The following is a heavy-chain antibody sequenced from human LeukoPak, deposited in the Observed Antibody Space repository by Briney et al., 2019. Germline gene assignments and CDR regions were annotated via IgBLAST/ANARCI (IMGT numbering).Heavy chain of an antibody. CDR1: GYTFTSYD. J-gene: IGHJ6*02. CDR3: ARGVGATIYYGMDV. Sequence: GASVKVSCKASGYTFTSYDINWVRQATGQGLEWMGWMNPNSGNTGYAQKFQGRVTMTRNTSISTAYMELSSLRSEDTAVYYCARGVGATIYYGMDVWGQGTTVTVSS. D-gene: IGHD1-26*01. CDR2: MNPNSGNT. V-gene: IGHV1-8*01.